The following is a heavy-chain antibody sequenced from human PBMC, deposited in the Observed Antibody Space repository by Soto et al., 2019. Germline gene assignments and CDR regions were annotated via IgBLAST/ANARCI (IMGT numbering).Heavy chain of an antibody. V-gene: IGHV2-26*01. D-gene: IGHD1-26*01. CDR3: ARIRALYSGSYNWFDP. J-gene: IGHJ5*02. Sequence: GSGPTLVNPTETLTLTCTVSGFSLSNARMGVSLIRQPPGKALEWLAHIFSNDEKSYSTSLKSRLTISKDTSKSQVVLTMTNMDPVDTATYYCARIRALYSGSYNWFDPWGQGTLVTVSS. CDR1: GFSLSNARMG. CDR2: IFSNDEK.